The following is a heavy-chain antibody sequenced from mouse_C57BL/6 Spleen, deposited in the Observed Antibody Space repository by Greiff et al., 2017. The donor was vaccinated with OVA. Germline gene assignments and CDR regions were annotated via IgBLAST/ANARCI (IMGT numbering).Heavy chain of an antibody. CDR1: GFTFSDYY. V-gene: IGHV5-16*01. CDR2: INYDGSST. Sequence: EVKLMESEGGLVQPGSSMKLSCTASGFTFSDYYMAWVRQVPEKGLEWVANINYDGSSTYYLDSLKSRFIISRDNAKNILYLQMSSLKSEDTATYYCARDDDYDGGVFAYWGQGTLVTVSA. J-gene: IGHJ3*01. CDR3: ARDDDYDGGVFAY. D-gene: IGHD2-4*01.